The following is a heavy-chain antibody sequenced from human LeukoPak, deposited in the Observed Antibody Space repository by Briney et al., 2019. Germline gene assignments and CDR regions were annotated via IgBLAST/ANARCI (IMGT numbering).Heavy chain of an antibody. CDR1: GFTVSSNY. V-gene: IGHV3-66*01. Sequence: GGSLRLSCAASGFTVSSNYMSWVRQAPGKGLEWVSVIYSGGSTYYADSVKGRFTISRDNSKNTLYLQMNRLRAEDTAVYYCAKGWAPDYYYYYYMDVWGKGTTVTISS. CDR3: AKGWAPDYYYYYYMDV. J-gene: IGHJ6*03. CDR2: IYSGGST. D-gene: IGHD3-16*01.